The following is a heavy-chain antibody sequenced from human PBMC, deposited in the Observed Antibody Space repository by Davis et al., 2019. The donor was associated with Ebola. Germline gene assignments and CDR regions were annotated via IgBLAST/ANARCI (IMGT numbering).Heavy chain of an antibody. CDR3: TRASPTYYYDSSGYWATYYFDY. V-gene: IGHV3-49*04. Sequence: GSLRLSCTTSGFTFGDYAMTWVRQAPGKGLEWVGFIRSKRYDGTTQYAASVKGRFTISRDDSKSIAYLQINSLKTEDTAVYYCTRASPTYYYDSSGYWATYYFDYWGQGTLVTVSS. CDR1: GFTFGDYA. D-gene: IGHD3-22*01. CDR2: IRSKRYDGTT. J-gene: IGHJ4*02.